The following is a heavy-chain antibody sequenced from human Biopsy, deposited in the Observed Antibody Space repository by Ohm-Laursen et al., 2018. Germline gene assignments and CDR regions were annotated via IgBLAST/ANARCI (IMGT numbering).Heavy chain of an antibody. CDR2: IYGGGSPV. CDR1: GFAFTLYE. J-gene: IGHJ3*01. D-gene: IGHD1-26*01. CDR3: ARLNSGTYDASDL. V-gene: IGHV3-48*03. Sequence: SLRLSCTATGFAFTLYEFNWVRQAPGTGMERISYIYGGGSPVSYADSVKGRFTISRDNAQNSLYLHMNSLRAEDTAVYYCARLNSGTYDASDLWGQGTMVIVSS.